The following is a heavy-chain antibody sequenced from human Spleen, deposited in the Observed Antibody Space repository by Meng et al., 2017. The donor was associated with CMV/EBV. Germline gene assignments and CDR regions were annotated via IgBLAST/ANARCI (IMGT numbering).Heavy chain of an antibody. CDR3: ARGGYCSSTSCPLNGGWFDP. J-gene: IGHJ5*02. D-gene: IGHD2-2*01. Sequence: SETLSLTCSVSGYFISSGYHWGWIRQPPGKGLEWIGSIYHSGSTYYYPSLKSRVTISVDTSKNQFSLKLSSVTAADTAVYYCARGGYCSSTSCPLNGGWFDPWGQGTLVTVSS. CDR1: GYFISSGYH. CDR2: IYHSGST. V-gene: IGHV4-38-2*02.